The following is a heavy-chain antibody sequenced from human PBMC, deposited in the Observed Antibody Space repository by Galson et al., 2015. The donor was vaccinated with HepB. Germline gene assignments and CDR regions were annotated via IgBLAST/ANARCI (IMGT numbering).Heavy chain of an antibody. V-gene: IGHV3-33*08. CDR3: AREGRDGQPFDS. Sequence: SLRLSCAASGFTFSSYGMHWVRQAPGKGLEWVAVIWHDGSIEYYTDSVKGRFTISRDNSKNTLYLQMNSLRAEDTAVYYCAREGRDGQPFDSWGQGTLVTVSS. CDR2: IWHDGSIE. J-gene: IGHJ4*02. CDR1: GFTFSSYG. D-gene: IGHD5-24*01.